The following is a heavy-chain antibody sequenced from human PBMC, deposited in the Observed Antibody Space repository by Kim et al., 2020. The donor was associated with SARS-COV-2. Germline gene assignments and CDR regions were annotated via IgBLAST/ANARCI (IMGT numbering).Heavy chain of an antibody. CDR2: ISSSGSYI. CDR1: GFTFSNYK. CDR3: VREFTEYCNSSSCRGAFDI. Sequence: GGSLRLSCAASGFTFSNYKMNWVRQAPGKGLEWVSSISSSGSYINYVDSVKGRFIISRDNAKKSLSLQMRSLRAEATGVYFCVREFTEYCNSSSCRGAFDIWGQGTMLTVSS. V-gene: IGHV3-21*01. D-gene: IGHD2-2*01. J-gene: IGHJ3*02.